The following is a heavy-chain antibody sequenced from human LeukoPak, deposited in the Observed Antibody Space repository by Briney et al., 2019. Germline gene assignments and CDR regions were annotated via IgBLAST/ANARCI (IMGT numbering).Heavy chain of an antibody. CDR2: ISVYNDNT. CDR1: GYTFTSYG. J-gene: IGHJ4*02. CDR3: ARGIVGVPAAISSFDY. V-gene: IGHV1-18*01. Sequence: ASVRVSCKASGYTFTSYGISWVRQGPGQGLEWIGYISVYNDNTNYAQKLQGRVTMTTDTSTTTAYMELRSLRSDDTAVYYCARGIVGVPAAISSFDYWGQGTLVTVSS. D-gene: IGHD2-2*01.